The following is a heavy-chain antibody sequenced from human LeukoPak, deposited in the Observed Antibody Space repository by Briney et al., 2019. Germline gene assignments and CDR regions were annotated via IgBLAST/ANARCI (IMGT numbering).Heavy chain of an antibody. D-gene: IGHD6-19*01. CDR2: IYYSGST. CDR1: GGSISSYY. J-gene: IGHJ5*02. Sequence: SETLSLTCTVSGGSISSYYWSWIRQPPGKGLEWIGYIYYSGSTNYNPSLKSRVTISVDTSKNQFSLKLSSVTAADTAVYYCARGWYWGTWFGPWGQGTLVTVSS. CDR3: ARGWYWGTWFGP. V-gene: IGHV4-59*01.